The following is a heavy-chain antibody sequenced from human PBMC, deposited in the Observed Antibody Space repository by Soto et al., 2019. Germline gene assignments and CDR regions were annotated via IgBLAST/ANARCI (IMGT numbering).Heavy chain of an antibody. V-gene: IGHV4-31*03. J-gene: IGHJ6*02. CDR2: IYYSGST. CDR1: RGSISSGGYY. D-gene: IGHD5-12*01. CDR3: ARRGYSGDEYYYYGMDV. Sequence: SDTLSLTCPVSRGSISSGGYYRSWIRQHPGKCLEWIVYIYYSGSTYYNPSLKSRVTISVDTSKNQFSLKLSSVTAADTAVYYCARRGYSGDEYYYYGMDVWGQGTTVTVSS.